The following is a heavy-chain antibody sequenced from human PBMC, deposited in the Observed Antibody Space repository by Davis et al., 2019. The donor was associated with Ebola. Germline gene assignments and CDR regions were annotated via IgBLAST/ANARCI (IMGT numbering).Heavy chain of an antibody. CDR3: TLTYYYGSGDGY. CDR1: GFTFSGSA. D-gene: IGHD3-10*01. CDR2: IRSKANSYAT. Sequence: GESLKISCAASGFTFSGSAMHWVRQASGKGLEWVGRIRSKANSYATAYAASVKGRFTISRDDSKNTAYLQMNSLKTEDTAVYYCTLTYYYGSGDGYWGQGTLVTVSS. V-gene: IGHV3-73*01. J-gene: IGHJ4*02.